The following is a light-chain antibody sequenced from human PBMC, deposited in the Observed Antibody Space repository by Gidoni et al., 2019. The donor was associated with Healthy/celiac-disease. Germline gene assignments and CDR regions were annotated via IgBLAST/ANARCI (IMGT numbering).Light chain of an antibody. Sequence: QSVLTQPPSASGTPGQRGTISCSGSSSNIGSNTVNWYQQPPGTAPKLLIYSNNQRPSGVPDRFSGSKSGTSASLAISGLQSEDEADYYCAAWDDSLNGPVFGGGTKLTVL. J-gene: IGLJ2*01. CDR1: SSNIGSNT. V-gene: IGLV1-44*01. CDR2: SNN. CDR3: AAWDDSLNGPV.